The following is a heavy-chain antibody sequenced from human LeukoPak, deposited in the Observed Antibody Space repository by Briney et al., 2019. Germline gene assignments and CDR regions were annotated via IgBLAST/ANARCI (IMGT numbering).Heavy chain of an antibody. J-gene: IGHJ4*02. Sequence: GGSLRLSCAASGFTFGSYTMSWVRQAPGKGLEWVSALSYSGGYTYYADSVKGRFTISRDNSKNMLYLQMNSLRAEDTAVYYCTKDFTFSGSYYWGQGTLVTVSS. CDR1: GFTFGSYT. CDR2: LSYSGGYT. CDR3: TKDFTFSGSYY. V-gene: IGHV3-23*01. D-gene: IGHD1-26*01.